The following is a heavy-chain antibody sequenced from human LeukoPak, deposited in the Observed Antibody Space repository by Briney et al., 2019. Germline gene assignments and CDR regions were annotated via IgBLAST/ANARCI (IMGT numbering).Heavy chain of an antibody. CDR2: INPSGGST. J-gene: IGHJ4*02. D-gene: IGHD2-2*01. CDR1: GYTFTAYY. V-gene: IGHV1-46*01. Sequence: ASVTVSFKASGYTFTAYYMHWVRQAPGQGLEWMGIINPSGGSTSYAQKFQGRVTMTRDMSTSTVYMELSSLRSEDTAVYYCARSRYCSSTSCWTAGFDYWGQGTLVTVSS. CDR3: ARSRYCSSTSCWTAGFDY.